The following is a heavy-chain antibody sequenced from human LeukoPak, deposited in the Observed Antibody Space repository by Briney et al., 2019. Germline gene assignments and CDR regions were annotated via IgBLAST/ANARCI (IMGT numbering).Heavy chain of an antibody. CDR1: GASISSSNW. CDR3: ARISNWFDP. Sequence: SGTLSLTCAVSGASISSSNWWSWVRQPPGQGLEWIGEIFHSGTGNYNPSLKSRVTISVDKSNNQFSLRLTSVTAADTAVYYCARISNWFDPWGQGTLVTVSS. CDR2: IFHSGTG. V-gene: IGHV4-4*02. J-gene: IGHJ5*02.